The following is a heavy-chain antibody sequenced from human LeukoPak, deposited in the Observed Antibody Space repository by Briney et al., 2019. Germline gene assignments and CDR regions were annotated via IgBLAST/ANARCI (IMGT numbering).Heavy chain of an antibody. Sequence: ASVKVSCKASGYTFTGYYMHWVRQAPGQGLEWMGWINPNSGGTNYAQKFQGRVTMTRDTSISTAYMELSRLGSDDTAVYYCARVFIAAAGTDYWGQGTLVTVSS. V-gene: IGHV1-2*02. CDR2: INPNSGGT. CDR1: GYTFTGYY. CDR3: ARVFIAAAGTDY. J-gene: IGHJ4*02. D-gene: IGHD6-13*01.